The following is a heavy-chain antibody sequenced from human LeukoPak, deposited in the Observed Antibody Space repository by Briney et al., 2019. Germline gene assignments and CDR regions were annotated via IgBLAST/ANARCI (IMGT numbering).Heavy chain of an antibody. V-gene: IGHV3-7*01. CDR3: ARWTYINTWWVIDC. D-gene: IGHD6-13*01. CDR1: GFTFRGYQ. Sequence: PGGSLGLSCAASGFTFRGYQMTWVRQAPGKGLEWVGNINEDGSQRHYVDSVKGRFTISRDNAENSLFLQMNSLKAEDTAVYYCARWTYINTWWVIDCWGQGTLVTVSS. J-gene: IGHJ4*02. CDR2: INEDGSQR.